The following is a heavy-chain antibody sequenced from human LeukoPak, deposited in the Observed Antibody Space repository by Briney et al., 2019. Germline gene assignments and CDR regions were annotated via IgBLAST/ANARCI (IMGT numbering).Heavy chain of an antibody. CDR3: ARDPRIAAAGAFDI. CDR2: ISYDGSNK. CDR1: GFTFSSYA. D-gene: IGHD6-13*01. Sequence: GGSLGLSCAASGFTFSSYAMHWVRQAPGKGLEWVAVISYDGSNKYYADSVKGRFTISRDNSKNTLYLQMNSLRAEDTAVYYCARDPRIAAAGAFDIWGQGTMVTVSS. J-gene: IGHJ3*02. V-gene: IGHV3-30-3*01.